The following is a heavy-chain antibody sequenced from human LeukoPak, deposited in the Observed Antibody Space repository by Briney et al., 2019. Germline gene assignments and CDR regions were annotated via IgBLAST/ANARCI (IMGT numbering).Heavy chain of an antibody. D-gene: IGHD6-13*01. Sequence: SETLSLTCTVSGGSISSSSYYWDWIRQPPGKGLEWIGSIYYSGSTYYNPSLKSRVTISVDTSKNQFSLKLSSVTAADTAVYYCARRDYSSSWFDYWGQGTLVTVSS. CDR1: GGSISSSSYY. CDR2: IYYSGST. J-gene: IGHJ4*02. CDR3: ARRDYSSSWFDY. V-gene: IGHV4-39*01.